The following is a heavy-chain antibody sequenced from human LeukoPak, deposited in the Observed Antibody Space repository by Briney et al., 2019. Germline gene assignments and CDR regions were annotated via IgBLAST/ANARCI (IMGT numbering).Heavy chain of an antibody. J-gene: IGHJ4*02. CDR1: GGSFSGYY. CDR2: INHSGST. V-gene: IGHV4-34*01. D-gene: IGHD1-1*01. Sequence: PSETLSLTCAVYGGSFSGYYWSWIRQPPGKGLEWIGEINHSGSTNYNPSLKSRVTISVDTSKNQFSLKLSSVTAADTAVYYCARGKDRYGIEFDYWGQGTLVTVSS. CDR3: ARGKDRYGIEFDY.